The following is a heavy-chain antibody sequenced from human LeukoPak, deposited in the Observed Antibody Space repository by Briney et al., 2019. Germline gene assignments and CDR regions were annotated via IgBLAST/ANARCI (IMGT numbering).Heavy chain of an antibody. CDR3: ARLGEYDDS. CDR2: IRSKANSYAT. CDR1: GFTFSGSS. D-gene: IGHD2/OR15-2a*01. J-gene: IGHJ5*01. Sequence: PGGSLRLSCAASGFTFSGSSMHWVRQASGKGLEWVGRIRSKANSYATAYAASVKGRFTISRDDSKNTAFLQMSSLKTDDTAVYYCARLGEYDDSWGQGTLVTVSS. V-gene: IGHV3-73*01.